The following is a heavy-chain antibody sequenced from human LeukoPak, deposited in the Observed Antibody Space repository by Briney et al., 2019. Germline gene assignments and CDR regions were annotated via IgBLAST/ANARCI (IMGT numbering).Heavy chain of an antibody. CDR3: ITPLPYSAQ. V-gene: IGHV3-15*01. Sequence: PGGSLRLSCAVFGSGFPFSNAWMSWVRQAPGKGLEWVGRIKPKTDGETTEYAAPVKDRFSISRDDSKSMMYLQMNSLKTEDTAVYYCITPLPYSAQGGQGTLVTVSS. CDR1: GFPFSNAW. J-gene: IGHJ4*02. D-gene: IGHD2-21*01. CDR2: IKPKTDGETT.